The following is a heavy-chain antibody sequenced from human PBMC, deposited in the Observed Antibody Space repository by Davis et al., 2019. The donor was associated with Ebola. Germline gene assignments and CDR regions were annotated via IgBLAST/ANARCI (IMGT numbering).Heavy chain of an antibody. J-gene: IGHJ4*02. D-gene: IGHD4-23*01. CDR1: GYSFTSYW. CDR3: TRSISYRGSNSDY. CDR2: TYPGDSDT. Sequence: GGSLRLSCKGSGYSFTSYWIGWVRQMPGKGLEWMGMTYPGDSDTRYSPSFQGPVTISVDQSISTAYLQWSSLKASDTAMYYCTRSISYRGSNSDYWGQGTLVTVSS. V-gene: IGHV5-51*01.